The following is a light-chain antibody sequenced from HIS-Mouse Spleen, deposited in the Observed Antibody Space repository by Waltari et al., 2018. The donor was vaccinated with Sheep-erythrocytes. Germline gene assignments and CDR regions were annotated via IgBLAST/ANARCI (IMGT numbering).Light chain of an antibody. V-gene: IGLV4-69*01. CDR1: SGHSSYA. CDR3: QTWGTGIRV. J-gene: IGLJ3*02. Sequence: QLVLTQSPYASASLGASVKLTCTLSSGHSSYAIAWHQQQPEKGPRYLMKLNSDGSHSKGDGCPDSLAGSSAGAERYLTISSLQSEDEADYYCQTWGTGIRVFGGGTKLTVL. CDR2: LNSDGSH.